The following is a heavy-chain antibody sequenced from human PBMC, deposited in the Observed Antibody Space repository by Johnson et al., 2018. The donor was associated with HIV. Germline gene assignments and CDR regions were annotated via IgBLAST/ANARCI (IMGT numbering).Heavy chain of an antibody. J-gene: IGHJ3*02. Sequence: QVQLVESGGGVVQPGRSMRLSSAASGFTFSSYAMHWVRQAPGKGLEWVAVISYDGSNKYYADSVKGRFTISRDNSKNTLYLQMNSLRAEDTAVYYCARGSLSGSPDIWGQGTMVTVSS. CDR1: GFTFSSYA. D-gene: IGHD1-26*01. CDR3: ARGSLSGSPDI. V-gene: IGHV3-30-3*01. CDR2: ISYDGSNK.